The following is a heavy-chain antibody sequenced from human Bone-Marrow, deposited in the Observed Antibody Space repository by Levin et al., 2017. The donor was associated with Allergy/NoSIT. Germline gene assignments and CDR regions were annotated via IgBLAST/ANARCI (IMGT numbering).Heavy chain of an antibody. CDR3: ARGIIGDVRVAHKEAFDI. Sequence: GESLKISCAASGFIFSSSAMSWVRQAPGKGLEWVSSISGSDDSTYYKESVKGRLTISRDNSKDTIYLQMNNLRAEDTAVYYCARGIIGDVRVAHKEAFDIWGQGTMVSVSS. V-gene: IGHV3-23*01. J-gene: IGHJ3*02. CDR2: ISGSDDST. CDR1: GFIFSSSA. D-gene: IGHD2-8*02.